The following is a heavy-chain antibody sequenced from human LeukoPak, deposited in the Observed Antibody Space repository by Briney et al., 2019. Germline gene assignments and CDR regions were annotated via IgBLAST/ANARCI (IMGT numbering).Heavy chain of an antibody. J-gene: IGHJ4*02. Sequence: SGGSLRLSCAASGFTFTSDAMSWVGQAPGKGLEWVSTMSGSGDITYYAGSVKGRFTISRDDAKKTLYLQIKSLRAGDTAVYYCAKSYCSGGTCYSLFAYWGQGTRVTASS. CDR3: AKSYCSGGTCYSLFAY. CDR1: GFTFTSDA. CDR2: MSGSGDIT. V-gene: IGHV3-23*01. D-gene: IGHD2-15*01.